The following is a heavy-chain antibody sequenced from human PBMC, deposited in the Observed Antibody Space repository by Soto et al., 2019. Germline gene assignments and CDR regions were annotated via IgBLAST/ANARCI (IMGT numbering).Heavy chain of an antibody. CDR3: ARDGILGTTQGSWFDH. V-gene: IGHV1-18*01. Sequence: QVQLVQSGAEVKEPGASVKVSCKASGYTFASYVINWVRQAPGQGLEWMGWISGYNGNTKYAKKFQGRVTVTTDTSTSTGYIELRSLKSDDTAVYYCARDGILGTTQGSWFDHWGQGTLVTVSS. D-gene: IGHD1-26*01. CDR2: ISGYNGNT. CDR1: GYTFASYV. J-gene: IGHJ5*02.